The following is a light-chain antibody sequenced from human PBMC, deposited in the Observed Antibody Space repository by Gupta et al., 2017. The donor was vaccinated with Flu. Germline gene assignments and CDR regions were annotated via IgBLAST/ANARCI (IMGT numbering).Light chain of an antibody. V-gene: IGLV3-1*01. CDR3: QTWDSSTGV. CDR1: KLGNNF. CDR2: QDT. J-gene: IGLJ2*01. Sequence: TGSGDKLGNNFVACYQQKPGQSPVLVIYQDTKRPSVIPERFSGSNAGNTATLTISGTQAMDEAYFYCQTWDSSTGVFGGGTKLTVL.